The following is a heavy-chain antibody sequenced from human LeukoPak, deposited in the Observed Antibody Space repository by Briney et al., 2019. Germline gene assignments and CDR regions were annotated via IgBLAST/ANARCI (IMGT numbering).Heavy chain of an antibody. V-gene: IGHV4-34*01. CDR1: GGSFSGYY. D-gene: IGHD2-2*01. CDR3: ARDPSDIVVVPAHLDAFDI. Sequence: SETLSLTCAVYGGSFSGYYWSWIRQPPGKGLEWIGEINHSGSTNYNPSLKSRVTISVDTSKNQFSLKLSSVTAADTAVYYCARDPSDIVVVPAHLDAFDIWGQGTMVTVSS. J-gene: IGHJ3*02. CDR2: INHSGST.